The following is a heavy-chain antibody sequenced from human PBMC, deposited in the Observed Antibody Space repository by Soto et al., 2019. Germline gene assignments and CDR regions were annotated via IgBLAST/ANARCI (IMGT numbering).Heavy chain of an antibody. CDR1: GYTFSDRG. CDR2: VSTYSDIT. CDR3: AINYDSRGYEDLDY. V-gene: IGHV1-18*01. J-gene: IGHJ4*02. Sequence: GPGVKEPGASVKVSCKASGYTFSDRGISWVRQAPGQGLEWVGWVSTYSDITNYAQKFQGRVSMTTDTSTNTAYMELRSLRSDDTAVYYCAINYDSRGYEDLDYWGQGSLVTVSS. D-gene: IGHD3-22*01.